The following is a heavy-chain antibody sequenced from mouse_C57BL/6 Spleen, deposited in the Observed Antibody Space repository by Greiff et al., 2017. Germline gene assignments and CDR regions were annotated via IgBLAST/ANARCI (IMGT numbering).Heavy chain of an antibody. V-gene: IGHV1-15*01. CDR3: TRGTYNGKCGGGWFAY. Sequence: VQLQQSGAELVRPGASVTLSCKASGYTFTDYEMHWVKQTPVQGLEWIGAIDPETGGTAYNQKFKGKAILTADKSSSTSYMELRSLTSEDSAVYYGTRGTYNGKCGGGWFAYWGQGTLVTVSA. CDR1: GYTFTDYE. J-gene: IGHJ3*01. CDR2: IDPETGGT. D-gene: IGHD2-10*01.